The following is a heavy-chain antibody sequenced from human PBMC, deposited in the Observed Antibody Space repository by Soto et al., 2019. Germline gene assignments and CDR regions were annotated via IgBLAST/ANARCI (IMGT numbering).Heavy chain of an antibody. D-gene: IGHD2-2*01. CDR1: GFTFSSYA. Sequence: PGGSLRLSCAASGFTFSSYAMSWVRQAPGKGLEWVSAISGSGGSTYYADSVKGRFTISRDNSKNTLYLQMNSLRAEDTAVYYCAHYCSSTSCYFGGGETNDWFDPWGQGTLVTVS. CDR3: AHYCSSTSCYFGGGETNDWFDP. CDR2: ISGSGGST. V-gene: IGHV3-23*01. J-gene: IGHJ5*02.